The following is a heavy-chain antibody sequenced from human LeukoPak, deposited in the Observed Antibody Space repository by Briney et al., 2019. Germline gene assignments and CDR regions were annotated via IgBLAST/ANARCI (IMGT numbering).Heavy chain of an antibody. V-gene: IGHV3-30*04. CDR3: ARAVGTGFIDY. J-gene: IGHJ4*02. CDR2: ISYDGSNK. Sequence: PRGSLRLSCAASGFTFSSYAMNWVRQAPGKGLEWVALISYDGSNKYYADSVKGRFTISRDNSKNTLYLQMNSLRAEDTAVYYCARAVGTGFIDYWGQGTLVTVSS. CDR1: GFTFSSYA. D-gene: IGHD3-9*01.